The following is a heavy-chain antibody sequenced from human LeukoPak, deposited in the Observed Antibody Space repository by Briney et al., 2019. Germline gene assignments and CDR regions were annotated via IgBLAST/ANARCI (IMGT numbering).Heavy chain of an antibody. J-gene: IGHJ4*02. Sequence: PGRSLRLSCAASGFTFSSYAMHWVRQAPGKGLEWVAVISYDGSNKYYADSVKGRFTISRDNSKNTLYLQMNSLRAEDTAVYYCAKAMVTPVSVFDYWDQGTLVTVSS. V-gene: IGHV3-30-3*01. CDR1: GFTFSSYA. CDR3: AKAMVTPVSVFDY. D-gene: IGHD4-23*01. CDR2: ISYDGSNK.